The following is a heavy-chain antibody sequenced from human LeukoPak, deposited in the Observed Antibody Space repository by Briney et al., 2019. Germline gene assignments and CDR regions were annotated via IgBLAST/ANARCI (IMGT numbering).Heavy chain of an antibody. D-gene: IGHD6-13*01. CDR3: ARGQQLPPDAFDI. CDR2: ISSSGSTI. CDR1: GFTFSDYS. J-gene: IGHJ3*02. Sequence: GGSLRLSCAASGFTFSDYSMSWIRQAPGKGLEWVSYISSSGSTIYYADSVKGRFTISRDNAKNSLYLQMNSLRAEDTAVYYCARGQQLPPDAFDIWGQGTMVTVSS. V-gene: IGHV3-11*04.